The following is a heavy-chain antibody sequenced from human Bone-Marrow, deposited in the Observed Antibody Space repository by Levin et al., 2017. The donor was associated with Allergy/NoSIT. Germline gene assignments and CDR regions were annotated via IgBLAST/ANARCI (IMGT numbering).Heavy chain of an antibody. D-gene: IGHD3-9*01. CDR3: ARSRAGDFDWLFNYFDY. Sequence: GGSLRLSCAASGFTFSSYAMHWVRQAPGKGLEWVAVISYDGSNKYYADSVKGRFTISRDNSKNTLYLQMNSLRAEDTAVYYCARSRAGDFDWLFNYFDYWGQGTLVTVSS. V-gene: IGHV3-30-3*01. J-gene: IGHJ4*02. CDR2: ISYDGSNK. CDR1: GFTFSSYA.